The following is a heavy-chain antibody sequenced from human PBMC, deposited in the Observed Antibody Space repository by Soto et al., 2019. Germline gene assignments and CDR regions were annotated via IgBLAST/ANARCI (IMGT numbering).Heavy chain of an antibody. D-gene: IGHD5-12*01. CDR2: IYHSGST. CDR3: ARAFGYSGTHYYYYYMDV. J-gene: IGHJ6*03. V-gene: IGHV4-4*02. Sequence: QVQLQESGPGLVKPSGTLSLTCAVSSGSISSSNWWSWVRQTPGKGLEWIGEIYHSGSTNYNPSLKRRVTISVDKSKNRFALNLRSVTAADTAVYYCARAFGYSGTHYYYYYMDVWGKGTTVTVSS. CDR1: SGSISSSNW.